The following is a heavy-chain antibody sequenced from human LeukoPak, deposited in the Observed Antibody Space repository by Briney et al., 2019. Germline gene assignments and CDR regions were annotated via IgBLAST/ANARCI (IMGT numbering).Heavy chain of an antibody. D-gene: IGHD3-3*01. Sequence: SETLSLTCAVYGGSFSGYYWSWIRQPPGKGLEWIGEINHSGSTNYNPSLKSRVTISVDMSKNQFSLKLSSVTAADTAVYYCARGGYDFWSGYYFGRDYYYMDVWGKGTTVTVSS. CDR3: ARGGYDFWSGYYFGRDYYYMDV. J-gene: IGHJ6*03. CDR1: GGSFSGYY. CDR2: INHSGST. V-gene: IGHV4-34*01.